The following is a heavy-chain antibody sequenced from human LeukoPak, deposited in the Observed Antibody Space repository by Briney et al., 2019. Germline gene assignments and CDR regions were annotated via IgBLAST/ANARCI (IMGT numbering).Heavy chain of an antibody. J-gene: IGHJ3*02. CDR2: IYYSGST. CDR1: GGSISSGGYS. Sequence: SQTLSLTCTVSGGSISSGGYSWSWIRQHPGKGLEWIGYIYYSGSTYYNPSLKSRVTISVDTSKNQFSLKLSSVTAADTAVYYCARGFSRDGAFDIWGQGTMVTVSS. D-gene: IGHD5-24*01. V-gene: IGHV4-31*03. CDR3: ARGFSRDGAFDI.